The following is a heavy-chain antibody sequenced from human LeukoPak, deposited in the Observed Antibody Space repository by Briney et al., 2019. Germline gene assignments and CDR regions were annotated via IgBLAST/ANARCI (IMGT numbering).Heavy chain of an antibody. V-gene: IGHV4-4*07. CDR2: IYTSGST. CDR3: ARVPRYGKLEPREGEAFDI. CDR1: GGSISSYY. D-gene: IGHD1-1*01. J-gene: IGHJ3*02. Sequence: SETLSLTCTVSGGSISSYYWSWIRQPAGKGLEWIGRIYTSGSTNYNPSLKSRVTMSVDTSKNQFSLKLSSVTAADTAVYYCARVPRYGKLEPREGEAFDIWGQGTMVTVSS.